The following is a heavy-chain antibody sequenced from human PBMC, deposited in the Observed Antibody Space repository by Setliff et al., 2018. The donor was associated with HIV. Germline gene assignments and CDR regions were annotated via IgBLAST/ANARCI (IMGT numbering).Heavy chain of an antibody. J-gene: IGHJ4*02. D-gene: IGHD1-26*01. CDR1: GFTFSNAW. Sequence: KPGGSLRLSCAASGFTFSNAWMIWVRQAPGKGLEWVGRVKSKADGGTIDYAAPVKGRFTISRDDSKNTLYLQMNSLTTDDTAVYFCVTGSQLPMDYWGQGTLVTVSS. V-gene: IGHV3-15*01. CDR3: VTGSQLPMDY. CDR2: VKSKADGGTI.